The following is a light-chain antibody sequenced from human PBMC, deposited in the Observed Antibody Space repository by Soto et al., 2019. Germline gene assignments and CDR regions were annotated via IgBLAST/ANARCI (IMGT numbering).Light chain of an antibody. Sequence: QSALTQPPSASGSPGRSVAISCTGTSSDVGGYSYVSWYQPHPGKAPKLMIYEVNKRPSGVPDRFSGSKSGNTASLTVSGLQAEDEADYYCSSYAGSSNVFGTGTKVTVL. CDR3: SSYAGSSNV. V-gene: IGLV2-8*01. J-gene: IGLJ1*01. CDR1: SSDVGGYSY. CDR2: EVN.